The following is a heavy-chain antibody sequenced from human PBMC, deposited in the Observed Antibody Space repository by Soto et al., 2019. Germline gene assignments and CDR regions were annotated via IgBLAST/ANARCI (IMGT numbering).Heavy chain of an antibody. CDR1: GYSFTSYW. V-gene: IGHV5-51*03. CDR2: IYPGDSDT. D-gene: IGHD2-2*01. Sequence: LGESLKISCKGSGYSFTSYWIGWVRQMPGKGLEWMGIIYPGDSDTRYSPSFQGQVTISADKSISTAYLQWSSLKASDTAMYYCARLTDCSSTSCYGFFDYWGQGTLVTVSA. J-gene: IGHJ4*02. CDR3: ARLTDCSSTSCYGFFDY.